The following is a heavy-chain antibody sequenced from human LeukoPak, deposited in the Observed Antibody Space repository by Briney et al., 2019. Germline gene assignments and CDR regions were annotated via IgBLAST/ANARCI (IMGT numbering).Heavy chain of an antibody. Sequence: ASVKVSCKTSGYTFTSYYIHWVRQAPGQGLEWMGVINPSGGSTVYAQRFQGRVAMTRDTSATTMYMELTSLRSEDTAVYYCARSRRLQSDYWGQGTLVTVSS. CDR3: ARSRRLQSDY. CDR2: INPSGGST. V-gene: IGHV1-46*01. D-gene: IGHD4-11*01. CDR1: GYTFTSYY. J-gene: IGHJ4*02.